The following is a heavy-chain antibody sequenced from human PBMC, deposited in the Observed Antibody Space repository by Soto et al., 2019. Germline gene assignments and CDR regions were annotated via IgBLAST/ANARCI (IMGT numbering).Heavy chain of an antibody. J-gene: IGHJ4*01. CDR1: GYPFSYNH. D-gene: IGHD2-21*01. Sequence: ASVKVSCKASGYPFSYNHIHRLRQAPGQGLEWMGWLNPYSGATTFAAKFQGRVTMTRDTSISTSYMELTGLKSDDTAVYYCATARRGTVSLLEHWGQGTLVTVSS. V-gene: IGHV1-2*02. CDR3: ATARRGTVSLLEH. CDR2: LNPYSGAT.